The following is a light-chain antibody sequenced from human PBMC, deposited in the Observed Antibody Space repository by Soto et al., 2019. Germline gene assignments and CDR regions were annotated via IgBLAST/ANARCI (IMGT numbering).Light chain of an antibody. CDR3: QQYENLPIT. V-gene: IGKV1-33*01. J-gene: IGKJ5*01. Sequence: DIQLTQSPSFLSASVGDRVTITCRASQGISSYLAWFQQKPGKAPKLLIYDASNLETGVPSRFSGSGSGTDFTFTISSLQAEDIATYYCQQYENLPITFGQGTRLEI. CDR1: QGISSY. CDR2: DAS.